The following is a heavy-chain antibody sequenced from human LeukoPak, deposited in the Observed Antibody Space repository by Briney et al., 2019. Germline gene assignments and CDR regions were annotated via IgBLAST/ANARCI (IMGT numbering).Heavy chain of an antibody. D-gene: IGHD3-22*01. V-gene: IGHV4-4*07. J-gene: IGHJ2*01. Sequence: PSETLSLPFPVSGGSISSNYWSWIRRPAGKGLEYIGRIYSSGNTNYNPSLKSRVTMSVDTSKNQFSLLLHSVTAADTAVYYCARVWLSSGSYWYFDFWGRGTLVIVSS. CDR1: GGSISSNY. CDR2: IYSSGNT. CDR3: ARVWLSSGSYWYFDF.